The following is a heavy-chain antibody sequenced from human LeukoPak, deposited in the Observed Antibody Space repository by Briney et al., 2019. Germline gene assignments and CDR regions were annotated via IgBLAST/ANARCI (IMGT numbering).Heavy chain of an antibody. CDR3: AKEKPTEVRGVIGWYFDL. J-gene: IGHJ2*01. CDR1: GFTFSSYA. Sequence: PGGSLRLSCAASGFTFSSYAMSWVRQAPGKGLEWVANIKQDGSEKYYVDSVEGRFTISRDNAKNSLYLQMNSLRAEDTAVYYCAKEKPTEVRGVIGWYFDLWGRGTLVTVSS. D-gene: IGHD3-10*01. CDR2: IKQDGSEK. V-gene: IGHV3-7*03.